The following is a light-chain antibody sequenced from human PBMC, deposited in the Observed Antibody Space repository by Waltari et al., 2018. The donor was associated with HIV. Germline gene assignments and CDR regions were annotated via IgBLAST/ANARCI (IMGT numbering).Light chain of an antibody. CDR2: WAS. CDR1: QSVLNSSSNKNS. Sequence: DIVMTQSPDSLAVSLGERATINCKSSQSVLNSSSNKNSLAWYQQKSGQPPNLLIYWASTRESGVPERFSGSGSGTDFTLTISSLQAADVAVYCCQQHYTSPYTFGQGTKLEIK. V-gene: IGKV4-1*01. CDR3: QQHYTSPYT. J-gene: IGKJ2*01.